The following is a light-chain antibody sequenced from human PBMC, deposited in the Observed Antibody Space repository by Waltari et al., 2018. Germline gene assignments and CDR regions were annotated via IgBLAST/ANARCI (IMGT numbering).Light chain of an antibody. CDR2: LGS. CDR1: QSLLHSNGYNY. V-gene: IGKV2-28*01. J-gene: IGKJ4*01. Sequence: DMVMTQSPLYLPVTPGESPSISCRSTQSLLHSNGYNYLDWYLQKPGQSPQLLIYLGSNRASGVPDRFSGSGSGTDFTLKISRVEAEDVGVYYCMQALQTPLTFGGGTKVEIK. CDR3: MQALQTPLT.